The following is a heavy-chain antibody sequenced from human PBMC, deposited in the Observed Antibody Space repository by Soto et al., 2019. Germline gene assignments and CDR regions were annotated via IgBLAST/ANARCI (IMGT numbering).Heavy chain of an antibody. Sequence: GGSLRLSCAASGFTFSSYDMHWVRQATGKGLEWVSAIGTAGDTYYPGSVKGRFTISRENAKNSLYLQMNSLRAEDTAVYYCARKLPEARYCSSTSCSQYYYYGMDVWGQGTTVTVSS. D-gene: IGHD2-2*01. CDR3: ARKLPEARYCSSTSCSQYYYYGMDV. J-gene: IGHJ6*02. V-gene: IGHV3-13*01. CDR2: IGTAGDT. CDR1: GFTFSSYD.